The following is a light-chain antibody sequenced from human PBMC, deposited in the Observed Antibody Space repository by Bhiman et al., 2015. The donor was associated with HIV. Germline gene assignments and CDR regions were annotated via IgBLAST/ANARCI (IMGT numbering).Light chain of an antibody. CDR3: QVWDSSSGHPSYV. Sequence: SYELTQPSSVSVSPGQTASITCSGDRLGDKYACWYQQKPGQSPILVIYQDNMRPSGIPERFSGSNSGNTATLTISGVEAGDEADYYCQVWDSSSGHPSYVFGTGTKVTVL. CDR1: RLGDKY. J-gene: IGLJ1*01. CDR2: QDN. V-gene: IGLV3-1*01.